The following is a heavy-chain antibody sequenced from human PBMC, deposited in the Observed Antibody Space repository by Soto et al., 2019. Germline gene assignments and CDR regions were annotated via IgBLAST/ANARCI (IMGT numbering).Heavy chain of an antibody. J-gene: IGHJ4*02. V-gene: IGHV4-31*03. CDR3: ARGGAYGHADADY. D-gene: IGHD4-17*01. CDR2: IYYSGST. CDR1: HGSISSGGYY. Sequence: SETLSLTCTVSHGSISSGGYYWSWIRQHPGKGLEWIGYIYYSGSTCYNPSLKSRVTISVDRSKNQFSLKLSSVTAADTAVYYCARGGAYGHADADYWGQGTLVTVSS.